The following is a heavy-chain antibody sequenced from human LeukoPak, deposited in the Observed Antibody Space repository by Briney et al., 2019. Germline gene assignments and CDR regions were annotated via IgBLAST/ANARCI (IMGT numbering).Heavy chain of an antibody. CDR3: ARDRGQGFGGRNWFDP. CDR2: IIPIFGTA. J-gene: IGHJ5*02. V-gene: IGHV1-69*13. Sequence: SVKVSCKASGGTFSSYAISWVRQAPGQGLEWMGGIIPIFGTANYAQKFQGRVTITADESTSTAYMELSSLRSEDTAVYYCARDRGQGFGGRNWFDPWGQGTLVTVSS. D-gene: IGHD3-10*01. CDR1: GGTFSSYA.